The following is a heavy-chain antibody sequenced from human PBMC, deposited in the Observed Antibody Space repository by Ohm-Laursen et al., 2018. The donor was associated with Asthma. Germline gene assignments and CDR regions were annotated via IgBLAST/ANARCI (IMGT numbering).Heavy chain of an antibody. D-gene: IGHD4-17*01. V-gene: IGHV4-59*01. CDR3: ARDTVNAFEN. CDR2: MYYIGSP. J-gene: IGHJ3*02. Sequence: SGTLSLTCAVSGASITRNFWGWIRQSPGKGLEWIGSMYYIGSPKYNPSLESRVTMSVDTSKNQFSLRLSSLTAADTAVYYCARDTVNAFENWGQGLMVTVSS. CDR1: GASITRNF.